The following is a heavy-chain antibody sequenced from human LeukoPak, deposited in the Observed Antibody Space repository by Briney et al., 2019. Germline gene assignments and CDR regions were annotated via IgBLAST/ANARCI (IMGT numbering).Heavy chain of an antibody. CDR2: ISGGGGST. CDR1: GFTFSSSA. V-gene: IGHV3-23*01. Sequence: GGSLRLSCAASGFTFSSSAMSWVRQAPGKGLEWVSAISGGGGSTYYADSVKGRFTISRDNSKNTLYLQMNSLRAEGTAVYYCAKEYGSGSYYYDYWGQGTLVTVSS. D-gene: IGHD3-10*01. J-gene: IGHJ4*02. CDR3: AKEYGSGSYYYDY.